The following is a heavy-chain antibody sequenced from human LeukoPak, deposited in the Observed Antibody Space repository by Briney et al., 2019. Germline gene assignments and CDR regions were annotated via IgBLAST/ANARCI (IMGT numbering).Heavy chain of an antibody. V-gene: IGHV1-69*05. Sequence: SVKVSCKASGGTFSSYAISWVRQAPGQGLEWMGGIIPIFGTVNYAQKFQGRVTITTDESTSTAYMELSSLRSEDTAVYYCARRWFTMVRGVPTYYFGYWGQGTLVTVSS. CDR2: IIPIFGTV. CDR1: GGTFSSYA. CDR3: ARRWFTMVRGVPTYYFGY. J-gene: IGHJ4*02. D-gene: IGHD3-10*01.